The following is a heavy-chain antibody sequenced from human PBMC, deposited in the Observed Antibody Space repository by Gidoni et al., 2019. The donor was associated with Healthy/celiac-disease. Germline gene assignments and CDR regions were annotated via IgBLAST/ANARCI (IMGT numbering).Heavy chain of an antibody. CDR2: ISSSGSTI. Sequence: QVQLVESGGGLVKPGGSLRLSCAASGFTFSDYYMSWIRQAPGKGLGWVSYISSSGSTIYYADSWKGRFTISRDNAKNSLYLQMNSLRAEDTAVYYCARDQTGHSSSWTEHWFDPWGQGTLVTVSS. CDR1: GFTFSDYY. CDR3: ARDQTGHSSSWTEHWFDP. D-gene: IGHD6-13*01. J-gene: IGHJ5*02. V-gene: IGHV3-11*01.